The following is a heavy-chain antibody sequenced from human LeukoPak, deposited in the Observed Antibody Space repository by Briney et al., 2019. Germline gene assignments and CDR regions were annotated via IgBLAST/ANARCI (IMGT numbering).Heavy chain of an antibody. CDR1: GFTFSNAW. D-gene: IGHD3-22*01. J-gene: IGHJ4*02. CDR3: ARGSNSYDSSDFDH. V-gene: IGHV3-15*01. Sequence: PGGSLRLSCAASGFTFSNAWMNWVRQAPGKGLEWVGRIRSKTNGGTPEYAAPVRGRFIISRDDSRNMVYLQMSSLQTDDTVVYYCARGSNSYDSSDFDHWGQGTLVTVSS. CDR2: IRSKTNGGTP.